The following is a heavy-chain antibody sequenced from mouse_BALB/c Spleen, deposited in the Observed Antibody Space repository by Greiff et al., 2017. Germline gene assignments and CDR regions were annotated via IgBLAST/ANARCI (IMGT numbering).Heavy chain of an antibody. Sequence: VQLQQSGPELVRPGVSVKISCKGSGYTFTDYAMHWVKQSHAKSLEWIGVISTYYGNTNYNQKFKGNATMTVDKSSSTAYMELARLTSEDSAIYYCAREEDYGSSPYAMDYWGQGTSVTVSS. D-gene: IGHD1-1*01. CDR1: GYTFTDYA. J-gene: IGHJ4*01. CDR3: AREEDYGSSPYAMDY. V-gene: IGHV1-67*01. CDR2: ISTYYGNT.